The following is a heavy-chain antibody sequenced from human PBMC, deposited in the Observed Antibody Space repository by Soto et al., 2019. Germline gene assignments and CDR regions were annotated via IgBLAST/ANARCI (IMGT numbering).Heavy chain of an antibody. CDR3: AKVFFGEQLGFDY. CDR2: ISGSGAST. D-gene: IGHD1-1*01. J-gene: IGHJ4*02. V-gene: IGHV3-23*01. CDR1: GFTFSSYA. Sequence: LRLSCTASGFTFSSYAMNWVRQAPGKGLEWVSLISGSGASTYYADSVKGRFTISRDNSKNTLYLQMNSLRAEDTAIYYCAKVFFGEQLGFDYWGQGTLVTVSS.